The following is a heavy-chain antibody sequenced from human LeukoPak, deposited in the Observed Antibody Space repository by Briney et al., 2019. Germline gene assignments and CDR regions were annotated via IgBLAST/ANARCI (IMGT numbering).Heavy chain of an antibody. CDR3: ARVRSSSWYRAMTTEFDP. J-gene: IGHJ5*02. CDR1: GGSFSGYY. Sequence: KPSETLSLTCAVYGGSFSGYYWSWIRHPPGKGLEWIGEINHSGSTNYNPSLKSRVTISVDTSKNQFSLKLSSVTAADTAVYYCARVRSSSWYRAMTTEFDPWGQGTLVTVSS. D-gene: IGHD6-13*01. CDR2: INHSGST. V-gene: IGHV4-34*01.